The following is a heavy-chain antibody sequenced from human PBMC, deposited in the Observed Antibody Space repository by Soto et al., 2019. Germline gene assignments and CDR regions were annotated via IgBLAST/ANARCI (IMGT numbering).Heavy chain of an antibody. V-gene: IGHV4-34*01. CDR2: INHSGST. CDR3: ARVRYSGSLIDY. D-gene: IGHD1-26*01. J-gene: IGHJ4*02. CDR1: GGSFSGYY. Sequence: QVQLQQWGAGLLKPSETLSLTCAVYGGSFSGYYWSWIRQPPGKGLEWIGEINHSGSTNYNPSPKIRVTISVDTSKNQFSLKLSSVTAADTAVYYCARVRYSGSLIDYWGQGTLVTVSS.